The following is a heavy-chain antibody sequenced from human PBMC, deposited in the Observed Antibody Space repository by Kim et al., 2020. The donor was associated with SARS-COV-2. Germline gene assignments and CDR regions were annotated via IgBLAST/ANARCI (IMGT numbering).Heavy chain of an antibody. CDR3: ARDLTGLAAIGFCF. D-gene: IGHD2-2*01. V-gene: IGHV3-21*01. Sequence: GGSLRLSCVGSGFTFSTYNINWVRQAPGKGLEWVSSISSSGSYIYFADSLKGRFTISRDNARNSVSLVMNSLRAEDTAIYYCARDLTGLAAIGFCFWGQGTLVRVSA. CDR1: GFTFSTYN. CDR2: ISSSGSYI. J-gene: IGHJ4*02.